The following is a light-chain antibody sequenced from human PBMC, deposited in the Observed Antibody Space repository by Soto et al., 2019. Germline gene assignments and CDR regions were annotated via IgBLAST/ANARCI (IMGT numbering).Light chain of an antibody. V-gene: IGKV3-20*01. CDR2: DAS. CDR3: HQYDSIVQT. J-gene: IGKJ1*01. Sequence: EIGLTQSPVTLSLSPGERATLSCRASQSVRNSLLAWYQQKPGQPPRLLIYDASTRATATPERFSGSGSGTDFTLTISRLEPEDFAVYYCHQYDSIVQTFGQGSKVDIK. CDR1: QSVRNSL.